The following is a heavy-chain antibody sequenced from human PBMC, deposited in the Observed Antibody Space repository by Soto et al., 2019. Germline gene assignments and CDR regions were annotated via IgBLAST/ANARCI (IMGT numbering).Heavy chain of an antibody. D-gene: IGHD3-10*01. V-gene: IGHV1-46*01. CDR3: ARDTAGTMVRGVIMFGYGMDV. CDR2: INPSGGST. Sequence: ASVKVSCKASGYTFTSYYMHWVRQAPGQGLEWMGIINPSGGSTSYAQKFQGRVTMTRDTSTGTVYMELSSLRSEDTAVYYCARDTAGTMVRGVIMFGYGMDVWGQGTTVTVSS. J-gene: IGHJ6*02. CDR1: GYTFTSYY.